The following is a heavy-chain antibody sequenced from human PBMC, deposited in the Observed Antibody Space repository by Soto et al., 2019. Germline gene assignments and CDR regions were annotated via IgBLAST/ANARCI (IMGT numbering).Heavy chain of an antibody. CDR2: INDDGTNT. V-gene: IGHV3-23*01. CDR1: GFTFTSYG. CDR3: GRDAGAADEMFDY. J-gene: IGHJ4*02. Sequence: EVHLLESGGGLVQPGGSLRLSCAAYGFTFTSYGMNWVRQAPGKGLDWVSTINDDGTNTHYADSVKGRFTISRDNSKNTLFLQMNSLRAEDTAVYYCGRDAGAADEMFDYWGQGTQVTVSS.